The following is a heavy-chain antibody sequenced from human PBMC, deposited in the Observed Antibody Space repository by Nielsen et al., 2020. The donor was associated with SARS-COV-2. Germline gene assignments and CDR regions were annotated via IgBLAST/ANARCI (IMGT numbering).Heavy chain of an antibody. CDR2: ISRSSSHI. V-gene: IGHV3-21*01. CDR3: ATYNSHLDYFDF. D-gene: IGHD3-10*01. Sequence: WIRQPPGKGLEWVSSISRSSSHIYYADSVKGRFTISRDNAKNSLSLQMNSLRAEDTAVYYCATYNSHLDYFDFWGQGTRVTVSS. J-gene: IGHJ4*02.